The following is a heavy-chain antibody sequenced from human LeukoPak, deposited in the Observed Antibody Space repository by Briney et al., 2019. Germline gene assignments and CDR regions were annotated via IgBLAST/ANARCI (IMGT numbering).Heavy chain of an antibody. CDR2: INHSGST. V-gene: IGHV4-34*01. Sequence: SETLSLTCAVYGGSFSDYRWSWIRQPPGKGLEWIGEINHSGSTNYNPSLKSRVTISVDTSKKQFSLKLTSVTAADTAVYYCARRVTTRLPFRYWGQGTLVTVSS. D-gene: IGHD4-17*01. J-gene: IGHJ4*02. CDR1: GGSFSDYR. CDR3: ARRVTTRLPFRY.